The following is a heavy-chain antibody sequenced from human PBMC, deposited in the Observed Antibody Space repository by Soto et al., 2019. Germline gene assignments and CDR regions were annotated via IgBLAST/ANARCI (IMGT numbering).Heavy chain of an antibody. V-gene: IGHV1-18*01. CDR1: GYTFTSFG. CDR3: ATRSPAFYY. CDR2: ITTDKGKT. J-gene: IGHJ4*02. Sequence: ASVKVSCKTSGYTFTSFGISWVRQAPGQGLEWMGWITTDKGKTNYAQKFQGRVTMTTDTSTSTAYMELRSLRSDDTAVYYCATRSPAFYYWGQGTLVTVSS.